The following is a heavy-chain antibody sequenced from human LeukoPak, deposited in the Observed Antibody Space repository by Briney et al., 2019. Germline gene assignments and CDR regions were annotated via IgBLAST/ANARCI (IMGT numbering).Heavy chain of an antibody. V-gene: IGHV3-30*18. D-gene: IGHD6-13*01. CDR1: GFTFSSYG. Sequence: GGSLRLSCAASGFTFSSYGMHWVRQAPGKGLEWVAVISYDGSNKYYADSVKGRFTISRDNSKNTLCLQMNSLRAEDTAVYYCAKERLKSSSWYTWTYYYGMDVWGQGTTVTVSS. CDR3: AKERLKSSSWYTWTYYYGMDV. J-gene: IGHJ6*02. CDR2: ISYDGSNK.